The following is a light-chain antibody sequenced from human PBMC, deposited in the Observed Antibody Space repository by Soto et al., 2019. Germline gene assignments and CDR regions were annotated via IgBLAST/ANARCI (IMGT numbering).Light chain of an antibody. CDR2: DVS. CDR3: SSYTSSSTLV. CDR1: SSDVGGYNY. Sequence: QSALTQPASVSGSPGQSITISCTGTSSDVGGYNYVSWYQHHPGKAPKLMIYDVSNRPSGVSNRFSGSKSGNTASLTISGLQVEDEAYYYCSSYTSSSTLVFGGGTKVTVL. V-gene: IGLV2-14*03. J-gene: IGLJ2*01.